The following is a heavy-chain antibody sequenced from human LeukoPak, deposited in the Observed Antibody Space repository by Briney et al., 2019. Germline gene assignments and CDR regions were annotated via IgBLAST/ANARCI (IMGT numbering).Heavy chain of an antibody. V-gene: IGHV4-59*01. J-gene: IGHJ6*03. CDR1: GGYITTYY. CDR2: IYYGGNT. CDR3: ARATFYFYMDV. Sequence: SETLSFTCTVAGGYITTYYWTWIRQTPGKGLEWIGYIYYGGNTNYNPSLNSRVTISVDTSKSQISLNLSSVTAADTATYYCARATFYFYMDVWGKGTTVIVSS.